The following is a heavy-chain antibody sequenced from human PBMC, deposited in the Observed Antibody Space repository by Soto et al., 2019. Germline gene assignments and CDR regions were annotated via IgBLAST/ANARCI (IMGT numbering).Heavy chain of an antibody. CDR2: ISYSGSA. CDR3: ARDIGYYYDSSGYYYGDDAFDI. V-gene: IGHV4-30-4*01. CDR1: GGSISSGNYY. J-gene: IGHJ3*02. Sequence: PSETLSLTCTVSGGSISSGNYYWSWIRQPPGKGLEWIGFISYSGSAYYNPSLKSRVTISVDTSKNQFSLNLSFVTAADTAVYYCARDIGYYYDSSGYYYGDDAFDIWGQGTMVTVSS. D-gene: IGHD3-22*01.